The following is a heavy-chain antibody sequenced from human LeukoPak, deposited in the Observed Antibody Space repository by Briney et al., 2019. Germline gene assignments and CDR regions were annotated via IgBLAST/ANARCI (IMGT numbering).Heavy chain of an antibody. J-gene: IGHJ4*02. V-gene: IGHV4-30-4*07. CDR3: ARTAYDSSDFYRFDY. CDR2: IYNSGNT. CDR1: GGSISSGDYS. D-gene: IGHD3-22*01. Sequence: SETLSPTCAVSGGSISSGDYSWSWIRQPPGEGLEWIGFIYNSGNTYYNPSLKSRVTLSVDTSKNQFSLNLSSVTAADTAVCYCARTAYDSSDFYRFDYWGQGTLVTVSS.